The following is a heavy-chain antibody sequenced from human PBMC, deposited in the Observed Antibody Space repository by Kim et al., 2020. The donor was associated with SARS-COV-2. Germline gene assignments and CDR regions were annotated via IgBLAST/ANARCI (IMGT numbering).Heavy chain of an antibody. Sequence: ASVKVSCKASGYTFTDYFMHWVRQAPGQGLEWMGWINPDNDGTNYAQKFQGRVTMTRDTSISTAYMELSRLRSDDTAVYYCARDPSAPRRDEFEYWGQGTLVTVSS. J-gene: IGHJ4*02. CDR2: INPDNDGT. V-gene: IGHV1-2*02. CDR3: ARDPSAPRRDEFEY. CDR1: GYTFTDYF.